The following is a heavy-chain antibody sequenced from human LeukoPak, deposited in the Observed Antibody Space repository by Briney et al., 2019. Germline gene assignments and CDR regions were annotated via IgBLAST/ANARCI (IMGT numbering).Heavy chain of an antibody. J-gene: IGHJ4*02. V-gene: IGHV3-33*01. CDR1: GFTFSSYG. CDR2: IWYDGSNK. CDR3: ARSTGATRSLDY. D-gene: IGHD6-25*01. Sequence: GRSLRLSCAASGFTFSSYGMHWVRQAPGKGLEWVAAIWYDGSNKYYADSVKGRFTISRDNSKNTLYLQMNSLRAEDTAVYYCARSTGATRSLDYWGQGTLVTVSS.